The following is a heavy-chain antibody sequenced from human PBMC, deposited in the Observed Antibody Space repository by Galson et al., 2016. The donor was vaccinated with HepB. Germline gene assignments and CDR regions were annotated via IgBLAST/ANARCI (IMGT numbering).Heavy chain of an antibody. D-gene: IGHD6-13*01. Sequence: SCKASGGAFSSYAISWVRQAPGQGLAWVGGIIPIFGTANYAQKFQGRVTITADESTSTVYMELSSLRSDDTALYYCARDRGSSWLAYFQDWGQGTLVIVSS. CDR2: IIPIFGTA. CDR1: GGAFSSYA. V-gene: IGHV1-69*01. J-gene: IGHJ1*01. CDR3: ARDRGSSWLAYFQD.